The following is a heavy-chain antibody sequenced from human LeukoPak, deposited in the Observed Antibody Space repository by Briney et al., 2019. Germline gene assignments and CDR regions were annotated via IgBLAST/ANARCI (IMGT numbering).Heavy chain of an antibody. Sequence: SETLSLTCAVSGGSMTGFFWTWIRQPAGEGLQYIGRIFSRGGANYNPSLQSRVAMSVDTSQNLFSLKLTSVTAADTAVYFCARVATPDVSSPLDFWGQGILVTVSS. CDR1: GGSMTGFF. V-gene: IGHV4-4*07. CDR3: ARVATPDVSSPLDF. J-gene: IGHJ4*02. CDR2: IFSRGGA. D-gene: IGHD6-19*01.